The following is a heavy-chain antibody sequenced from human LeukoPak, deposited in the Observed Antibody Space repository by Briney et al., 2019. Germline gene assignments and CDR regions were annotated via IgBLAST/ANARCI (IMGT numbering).Heavy chain of an antibody. D-gene: IGHD3-10*01. J-gene: IGHJ4*02. CDR1: GFTFSSYA. CDR3: ARNPSYSAYYFVY. CDR2: ISGSGGST. V-gene: IGHV3-23*01. Sequence: PGGSLRLSCAASGFTFSSYAMSWVRQAPGKGLEWVSAISGSGGSTYYADSVKGRFTISRDNSKNTLYLQMNSLRAEDTAVHYCARNPSYSAYYFVYWGQGTLVTVSS.